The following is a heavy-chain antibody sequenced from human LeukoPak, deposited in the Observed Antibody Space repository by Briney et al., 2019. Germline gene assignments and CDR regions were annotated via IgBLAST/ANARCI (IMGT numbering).Heavy chain of an antibody. D-gene: IGHD3-10*02. Sequence: PGGPLRPSCPAPGLPSINLGLNGSAQAPAKGRGWGAVIWYDGSNEYYADAVKGRFIISRDNSKNTVHPQMNSLRVEDTSVYYCAREISMFVNAFDLWGQGTLVAVSS. V-gene: IGHV3-33*01. J-gene: IGHJ3*01. CDR1: GLPSINLG. CDR2: IWYDGSNE. CDR3: AREISMFVNAFDL.